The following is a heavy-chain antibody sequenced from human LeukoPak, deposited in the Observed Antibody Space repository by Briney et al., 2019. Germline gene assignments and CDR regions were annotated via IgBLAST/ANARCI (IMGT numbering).Heavy chain of an antibody. CDR1: GITLSNYG. J-gene: IGHJ6*02. CDR3: ARVMVRGVITTYNYYGMDV. V-gene: IGHV3-23*01. CDR2: ISERGGST. Sequence: GGSLRLSCVVSGITLSNYGMSWVRQAPGKGLEWVSGISERGGSTNYADSVKGRFIISRDTSKNTLYLQMNSLRAEDTAVYYCARVMVRGVITTYNYYGMDVWGQGTTVTVSS. D-gene: IGHD3-10*01.